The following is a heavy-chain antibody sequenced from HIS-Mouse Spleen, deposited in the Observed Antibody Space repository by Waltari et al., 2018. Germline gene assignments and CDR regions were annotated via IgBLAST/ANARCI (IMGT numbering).Heavy chain of an antibody. J-gene: IGHJ4*02. V-gene: IGHV3-30-3*01. CDR1: GFTFSSYA. Sequence: QVQLVESGGGVVQPGRSLRLSCAASGFTFSSYAMHWVRQAPGKGLEWVAVISYDGSNKYYADSVKGRFTISRDNSKNTLYLQRNSLRAEDTAVYYCARVTGGGYWGQGTLVTVSS. CDR3: ARVTGGGY. CDR2: ISYDGSNK. D-gene: IGHD3-10*01.